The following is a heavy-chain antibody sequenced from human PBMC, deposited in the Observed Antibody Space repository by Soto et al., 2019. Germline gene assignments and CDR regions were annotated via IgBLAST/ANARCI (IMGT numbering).Heavy chain of an antibody. CDR3: ERGGYSSGLPFDY. D-gene: IGHD6-19*01. Sequence: SETLSLTCTVSGGSISSYYWSWIRQPPGKGLEWIGYIYYSGSTNYNPSLKSRVTISVDTSKNQFSLKLSSVTAADTAVYYCERGGYSSGLPFDYLGEGTLVTVSS. CDR2: IYYSGST. J-gene: IGHJ4*02. V-gene: IGHV4-59*01. CDR1: GGSISSYY.